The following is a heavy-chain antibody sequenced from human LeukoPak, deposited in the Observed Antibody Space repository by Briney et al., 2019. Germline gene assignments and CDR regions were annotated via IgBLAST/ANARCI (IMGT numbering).Heavy chain of an antibody. Sequence: GGSLRLSCAASGFTFSNYGMHWVRQAPGKGLEWVAVIWSDATEKYYGDAVKGRFTISRDNSRNTLYLQMNSLRVEDTAVYYCARDAQRGFDYSNSLEYWGQGTLVTVSS. CDR3: ARDAQRGFDYSNSLEY. CDR1: GFTFSNYG. D-gene: IGHD4-11*01. J-gene: IGHJ4*02. V-gene: IGHV3-33*01. CDR2: IWSDATEK.